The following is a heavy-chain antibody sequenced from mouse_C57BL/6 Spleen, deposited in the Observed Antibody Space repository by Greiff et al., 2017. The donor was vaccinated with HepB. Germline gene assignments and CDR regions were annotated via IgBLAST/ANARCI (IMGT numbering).Heavy chain of an antibody. CDR2: ISNLAYSI. V-gene: IGHV5-15*01. Sequence: EVMLVESGGGLVQPGWSLKLSCAASGFTFSDYGIAWVRQAPRKGPEWVAFISNLAYSIYYADTVTGRFTISRENAKNTLYLEMSSLRSEDTAMYYCARRGIYYGILDYAMDYWGQGTSVTVSS. D-gene: IGHD2-1*01. J-gene: IGHJ4*01. CDR1: GFTFSDYG. CDR3: ARRGIYYGILDYAMDY.